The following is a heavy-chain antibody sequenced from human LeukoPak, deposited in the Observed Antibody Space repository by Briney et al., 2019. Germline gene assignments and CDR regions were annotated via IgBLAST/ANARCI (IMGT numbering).Heavy chain of an antibody. CDR2: IYYSGST. CDR3: ARDAARHDAFGI. CDR1: GGSISSYY. J-gene: IGHJ3*02. V-gene: IGHV4-59*01. Sequence: PSETLSLTCTVSGGSISSYYWSWIRQPPGKGLEWIGYIYYSGSTNYNPSLKSRVTISVDTSKNQFSLKLSSVTAADTAVYYCARDAARHDAFGIWGQGTMVTVSS.